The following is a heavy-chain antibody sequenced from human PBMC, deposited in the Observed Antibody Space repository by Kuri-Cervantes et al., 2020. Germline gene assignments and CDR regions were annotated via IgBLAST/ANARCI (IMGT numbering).Heavy chain of an antibody. D-gene: IGHD1-1*01. CDR1: GGSISSSIYY. CDR2: IYYSGST. J-gene: IGHJ6*02. V-gene: IGHV4-39*01. CDR3: AMERGGPRVYYYGMDV. Sequence: GSLRLSCTVSGGSISSSIYYWGWIRQPPGKGLEWIGSIYYSGSTYFNPSLKSRVTISVDTSRNQFSLKLSSVTAADTAVYYCAMERGGPRVYYYGMDVWGQGTTVTVSS.